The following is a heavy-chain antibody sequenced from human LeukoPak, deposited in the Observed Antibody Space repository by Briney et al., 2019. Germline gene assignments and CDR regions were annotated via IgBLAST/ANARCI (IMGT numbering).Heavy chain of an antibody. CDR3: ARADHSGSYQCDY. V-gene: IGHV4-59*01. CDR2: IYYSGST. Sequence: SETLSLTCTVSGGSISSYYWSWIRQPPGKGLEWIGYIYYSGSTNYNPSLKSRVTISVDTSKNQFSLKLSSVTAADTAVYYCARADHSGSYQCDYWGQGTLVTVSS. CDR1: GGSISSYY. J-gene: IGHJ4*02. D-gene: IGHD1-26*01.